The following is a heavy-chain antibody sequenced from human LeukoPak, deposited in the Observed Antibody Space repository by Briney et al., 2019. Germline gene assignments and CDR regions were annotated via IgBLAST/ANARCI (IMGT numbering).Heavy chain of an antibody. CDR1: GFTFSSYA. CDR3: ASESNYYDSSFDY. Sequence: TGRSLRLSCAASGFTFSSYAMHWVRQAPGKGLEWVAVISYDGSNEYYADSVKGRFTISRDNSKNTLYLQMNSLRAEDTAVYYCASESNYYDSSFDYWGQGTLVTVSS. V-gene: IGHV3-30-3*01. CDR2: ISYDGSNE. J-gene: IGHJ4*02. D-gene: IGHD3-22*01.